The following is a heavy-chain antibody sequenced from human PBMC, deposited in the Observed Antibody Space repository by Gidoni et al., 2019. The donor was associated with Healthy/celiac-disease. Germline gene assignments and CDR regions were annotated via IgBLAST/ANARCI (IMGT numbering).Heavy chain of an antibody. Sequence: EVQLVESGGVVVQPGGSLRLSFAASGFTFKDYAMHWVRQAPGKGLEWVSLISWDGGSTYYADSVKGRFTISRDNSKNSLYLQMNSLRAEDTALYYCAKDSSGSGIRYYFDYWGQGTLVTVSS. V-gene: IGHV3-43D*03. CDR2: ISWDGGST. CDR3: AKDSSGSGIRYYFDY. J-gene: IGHJ4*02. D-gene: IGHD3-22*01. CDR1: GFTFKDYA.